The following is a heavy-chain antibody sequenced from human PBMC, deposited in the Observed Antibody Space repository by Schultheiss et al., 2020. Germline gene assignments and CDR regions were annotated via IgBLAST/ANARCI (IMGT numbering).Heavy chain of an antibody. V-gene: IGHV3-15*01. Sequence: GTLKISCAASGFTFSNAWMSWVRQAPGKGLEWVGRIKSKTDGGTTDYAAPVKGRFTISRDNSKNTLYLQMNSLRADDTAVYYCAKEQDIDFDYWGQGTLVTVSS. CDR1: GFTFSNAW. J-gene: IGHJ4*02. CDR3: AKEQDIDFDY. D-gene: IGHD2-15*01. CDR2: IKSKTDGGTT.